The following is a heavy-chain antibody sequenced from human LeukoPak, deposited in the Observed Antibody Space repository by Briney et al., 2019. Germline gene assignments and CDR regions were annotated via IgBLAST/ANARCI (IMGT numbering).Heavy chain of an antibody. D-gene: IGHD6-13*01. CDR1: GFSISSGYY. CDR3: ARSYSRTVGINSFDY. CDR2: IYHTGTT. V-gene: IGHV4-38-2*01. Sequence: KPSETLSLTCAVSGFSISSGYYWGWIRQPPGKGLEWIASIYHTGTTFYNPSLKSRVTISVDMSKNQVLLNLSSVTRADAAVYYCARSYSRTVGINSFDYWGPGTLVTVSS. J-gene: IGHJ4*02.